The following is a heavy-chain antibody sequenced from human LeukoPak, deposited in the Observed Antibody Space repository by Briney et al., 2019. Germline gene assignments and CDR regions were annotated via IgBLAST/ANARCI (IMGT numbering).Heavy chain of an antibody. J-gene: IGHJ1*01. CDR3: TVDRYGDDQFQH. D-gene: IGHD4-17*01. Sequence: GGSLRLSCAASGFTFTNAWMSWGRQAPGKGLDWVGRIKSKSDGGTTDYATPVKGRFTISRDHSKNTLYLQMNSLKTEDTAVYYCTVDRYGDDQFQHWGQGTLVTVSS. V-gene: IGHV3-15*01. CDR2: IKSKSDGGTT. CDR1: GFTFTNAW.